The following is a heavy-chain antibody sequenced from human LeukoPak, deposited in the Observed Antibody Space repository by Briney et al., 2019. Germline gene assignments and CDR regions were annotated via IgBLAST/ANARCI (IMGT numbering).Heavy chain of an antibody. D-gene: IGHD3-22*01. Sequence: PSETLSLTRTVSGGSITGNTYYWGWIRQPPGKGLEWIVSVIHSGTTYYNPSLRSRVTVSMDTSKKQFSLRLSSVTAADTAVYYCARHVYDSSGHRRDYYFDYWSQGTLVAVSS. CDR1: GGSITGNTYY. V-gene: IGHV4-39*01. CDR3: ARHVYDSSGHRRDYYFDY. J-gene: IGHJ4*02. CDR2: VIHSGTT.